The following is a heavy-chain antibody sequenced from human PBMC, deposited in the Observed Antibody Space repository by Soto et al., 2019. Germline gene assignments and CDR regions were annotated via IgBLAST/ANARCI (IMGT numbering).Heavy chain of an antibody. D-gene: IGHD6-19*01. J-gene: IGHJ4*02. V-gene: IGHV4-59*01. Sequence: SETLSLTCTVSGGSISSYYWSWIRQPPGKGLEWIGYIYYSGSTNYNPSLKSRVTISVDTSKNQFSLKLSSVTAADTAVYYCAREDGLGPLDYWGQGTLVTVSS. CDR3: AREDGLGPLDY. CDR2: IYYSGST. CDR1: GGSISSYY.